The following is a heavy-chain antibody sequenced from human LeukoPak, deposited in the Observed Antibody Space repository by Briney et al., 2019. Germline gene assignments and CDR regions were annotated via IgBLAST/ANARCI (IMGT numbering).Heavy chain of an antibody. CDR3: ARHLALSWFGELLLWNY. J-gene: IGHJ4*02. CDR1: GGSMNTHY. D-gene: IGHD3-10*01. V-gene: IGHV4-4*07. Sequence: SETLSLTCSVSGGSMNTHYWNWIRQPAGKGLEWIGRIYTSGSTNHNPSLKSRVTMSVDTSKNQFSLRLSSVTAADTAVYYCARHLALSWFGELLLWNYWGQGTLVTVSS. CDR2: IYTSGST.